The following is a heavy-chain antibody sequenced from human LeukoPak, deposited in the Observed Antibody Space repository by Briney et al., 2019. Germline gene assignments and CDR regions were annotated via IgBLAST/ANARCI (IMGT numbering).Heavy chain of an antibody. CDR2: IDPADSQT. CDR3: ARWLGTSYYYYGMDV. V-gene: IGHV5-10-1*01. CDR1: GYSFTSYW. Sequence: GESLKISCQGSGYSFTSYWVCWVRQMPGRGLEWMGRIDPADSQTNYSPSFQGHVTISADKSISTAYLQWSSLKASDTAMYYCARWLGTSYYYYGMDVWGQGTTVTVSS. J-gene: IGHJ6*02. D-gene: IGHD3-22*01.